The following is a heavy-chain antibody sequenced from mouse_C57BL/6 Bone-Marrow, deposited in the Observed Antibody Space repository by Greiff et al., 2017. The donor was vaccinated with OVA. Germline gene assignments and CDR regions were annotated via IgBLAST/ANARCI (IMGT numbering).Heavy chain of an antibody. CDR2: INPNNGGT. V-gene: IGHV1-26*01. CDR3: ANSVPWFAY. J-gene: IGHJ3*01. CDR1: GYTFTDYY. D-gene: IGHD2-12*01. Sequence: EVQLQQSGPELVKPGASVKISCKASGYTFTDYYMNWVKQSHGKSLEWIGDINPNNGGTSYNQKFKGKATLTVDKSSSTAYMELRSLSSEDSAVYYCANSVPWFAYWGQGTLVTVSA.